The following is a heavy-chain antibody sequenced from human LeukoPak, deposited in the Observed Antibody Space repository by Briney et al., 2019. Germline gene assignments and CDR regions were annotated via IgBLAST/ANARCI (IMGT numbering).Heavy chain of an antibody. CDR3: ARDRGDYGFWSGYSQHFDY. Sequence: ASVKVSCKASGYTFTSYAMNWVRQAPGQGLEWMGWINTNTGNPTYAQGFTGRFVFSLDTSVSTAYLQISSLKAEDTAVYYCARDRGDYGFWSGYSQHFDYWGQGTLVTVSS. V-gene: IGHV7-4-1*02. D-gene: IGHD3-3*01. CDR1: GYTFTSYA. CDR2: INTNTGNP. J-gene: IGHJ4*02.